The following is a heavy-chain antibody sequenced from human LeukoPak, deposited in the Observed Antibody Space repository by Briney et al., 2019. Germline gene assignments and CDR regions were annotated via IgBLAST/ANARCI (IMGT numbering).Heavy chain of an antibody. CDR3: ARVRGEMATDY. J-gene: IGHJ4*02. CDR2: IYYSGST. CDR1: GCSISSYY. V-gene: IGHV4-59*01. Sequence: WESLSLSCTVSGCSISSYYWSWIRQPPGKGLEWIGYIYYSGSTNYNPSLKSRVTISVDTSKNQFSLKLSSATDADTAVYYCARVRGEMATDYWGQGTLVTVSS. D-gene: IGHD5-24*01.